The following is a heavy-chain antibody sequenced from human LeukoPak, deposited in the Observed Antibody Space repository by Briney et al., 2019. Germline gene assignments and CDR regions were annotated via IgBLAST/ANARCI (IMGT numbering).Heavy chain of an antibody. J-gene: IGHJ4*02. Sequence: SVKVSCKASGGTFSSYTISWVRQAPGQGLEWMGRIIPILGIANYAQKFQDRVTITTDTSTSTVYMEPTSLKSDDTAVYYCARDRSNSEYWGQGTLVTVSS. CDR1: GGTFSSYT. V-gene: IGHV1-69*04. CDR2: IIPILGIA. D-gene: IGHD1-26*01. CDR3: ARDRSNSEY.